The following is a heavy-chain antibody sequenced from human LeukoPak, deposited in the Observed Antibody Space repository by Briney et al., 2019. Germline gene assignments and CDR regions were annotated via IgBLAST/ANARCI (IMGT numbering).Heavy chain of an antibody. CDR1: SGSLSDKY. D-gene: IGHD5-12*01. CDR2: INPSGRT. J-gene: IGHJ4*02. Sequence: SETLSLTCGVYSGSLSDKYWSWIRQPPGKGLEWIGEINPSGRTNYNPSFKSRVTMSIDTSKNQFSLKLSSVTAADTAVYYCARLSGYHFDYWGQGALVTVSS. CDR3: ARLSGYHFDY. V-gene: IGHV4-34*01.